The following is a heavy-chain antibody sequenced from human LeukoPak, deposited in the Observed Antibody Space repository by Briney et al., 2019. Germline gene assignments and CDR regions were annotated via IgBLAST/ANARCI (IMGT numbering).Heavy chain of an antibody. CDR1: GFSSSSYS. D-gene: IGHD3-16*01. Sequence: GRSLRLSCAPIGFSSSSYSMNWVRQAPGEWLEWVSYISSSGSITHHADSVRGRFAISRDNTKRSLYLQMDRLIDEDTAVYYCVRWGVALDVWGQGTMVAVSS. V-gene: IGHV3-48*02. CDR3: VRWGVALDV. J-gene: IGHJ3*01. CDR2: ISSSGSIT.